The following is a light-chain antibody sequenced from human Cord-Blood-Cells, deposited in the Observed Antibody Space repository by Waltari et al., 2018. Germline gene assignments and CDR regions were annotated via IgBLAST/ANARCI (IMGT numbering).Light chain of an antibody. Sequence: EIVMTPSSATLSVSTGERATLTCRASQSVSSNLAWYQQKPGQAPSLLIYGASTRATGIPARFSGSGSGTEFTLTISSLQSEVFAVYYCQQYNNWSTFGPGTKVDIK. V-gene: IGKV3-15*01. CDR2: GAS. J-gene: IGKJ3*01. CDR3: QQYNNWST. CDR1: QSVSSN.